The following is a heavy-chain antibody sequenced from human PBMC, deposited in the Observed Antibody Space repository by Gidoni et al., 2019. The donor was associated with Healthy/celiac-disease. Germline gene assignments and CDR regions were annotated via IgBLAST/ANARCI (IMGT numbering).Heavy chain of an antibody. V-gene: IGHV4-34*01. J-gene: IGHJ6*02. CDR2: INHSGST. Sequence: QVQLQQWGAGLLKPSETLSLTCAVYGGSFSCYYWSWIRQPPGKGLEWIGEINHSGSTNYNPSLKSRVTISVDTSKNQFSLKLSSVTAADTAVYYCARSTYYDFWSGYPRPLYYYGMDVGGQGTTVTVSS. CDR1: GGSFSCYY. CDR3: ARSTYYDFWSGYPRPLYYYGMDV. D-gene: IGHD3-3*01.